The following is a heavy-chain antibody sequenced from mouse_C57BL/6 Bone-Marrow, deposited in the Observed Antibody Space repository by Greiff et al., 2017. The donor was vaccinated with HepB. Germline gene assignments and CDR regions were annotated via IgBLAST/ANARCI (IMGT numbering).Heavy chain of an antibody. CDR2: IYPGDGDT. V-gene: IGHV1-80*01. CDR1: GYAFSSYW. J-gene: IGHJ4*01. D-gene: IGHD1-1*01. Sequence: QVQLQQSGAELVKPGASVKISCKASGYAFSSYWMNWVKQRPGKGLEWIGQIYPGDGDTNYNGKFKGKATLTADKSSSTAYMQLSSLTSEDSAVYFCAREDYYGMDAMDYWGQGTSVTVSS. CDR3: AREDYYGMDAMDY.